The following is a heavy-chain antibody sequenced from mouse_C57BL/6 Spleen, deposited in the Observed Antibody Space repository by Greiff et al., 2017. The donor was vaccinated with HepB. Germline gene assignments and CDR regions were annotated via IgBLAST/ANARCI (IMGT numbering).Heavy chain of an antibody. J-gene: IGHJ2*01. CDR2: IYPGSGST. CDR1: GYTFTSYW. CDR3: ARSGSNY. Sequence: QVHVKQPGAELVKPGASLKMSCKASGYTFTSYWITWVKQRPGQGLEWIGDIYPGSGSTNYNEKFKSKATLTVDTSSSTAYMQLSSLTSEDSAVYYCARSGSNYWGQGTTLTVSS. V-gene: IGHV1-55*01. D-gene: IGHD1-3*01.